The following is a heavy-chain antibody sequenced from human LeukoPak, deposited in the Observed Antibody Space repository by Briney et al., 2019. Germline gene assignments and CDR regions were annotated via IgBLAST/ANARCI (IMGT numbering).Heavy chain of an antibody. CDR1: GFSFNNYA. Sequence: PGGSLRLSCAASGFSFNNYAMSWVRQAPGRGLEWVSTLTESGSTYYADSVKGRFTVSRDNSKNTLSLQMNTLRAEDTAVYYCARVISTVTTLAAFDIWGQGTMVTVSS. V-gene: IGHV3-23*01. J-gene: IGHJ3*02. D-gene: IGHD4-17*01. CDR3: ARVISTVTTLAAFDI. CDR2: LTESGST.